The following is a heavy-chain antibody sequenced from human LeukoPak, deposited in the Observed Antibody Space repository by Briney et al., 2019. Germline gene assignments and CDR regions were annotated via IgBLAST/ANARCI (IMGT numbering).Heavy chain of an antibody. J-gene: IGHJ6*03. CDR2: ISAYNGNT. CDR3: ARRYYYYYMDV. Sequence: ASVKVSCKASGYTFTRYFMHWVRQAPGQGLEWMGWISAYNGNTNYAQKLQGRVTMTTDTSTSTAYMELRSLRSDDTAVYYCARRYYYYYMDVWGKGTTLTVSS. CDR1: GYTFTRYF. V-gene: IGHV1-18*01.